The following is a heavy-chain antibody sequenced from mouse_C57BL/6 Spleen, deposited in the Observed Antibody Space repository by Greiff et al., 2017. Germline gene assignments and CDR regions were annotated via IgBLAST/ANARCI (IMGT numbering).Heavy chain of an antibody. V-gene: IGHV1-81*01. CDR2: IYPRSGNT. CDR3: ARGDFCYYDY. J-gene: IGHJ2*01. D-gene: IGHD1-1*01. CDR1: GYTFPSSG. Sequence: VKLVEPGAELARPGASVKLSCKASGYTFPSSGISWVKQRTGQGLEWIGEIYPRSGNTYYNEKFKGKATLTADKSSSTAYMELRSLTSEDSAVYFCARGDFCYYDYWGQGTTLTVSS.